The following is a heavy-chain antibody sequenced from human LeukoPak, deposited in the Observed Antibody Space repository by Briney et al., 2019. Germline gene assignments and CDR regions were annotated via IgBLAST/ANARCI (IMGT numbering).Heavy chain of an antibody. Sequence: ASVKVSCKASVYTFTSYGISWVRQAPGQGLEWMGWISAYNGNTNYAQKLQGRVTMTTDTSTSTAYMELRSLRSDDTAVYYCARDFNEYSSGSDAFDIWGQGTMVTVSS. V-gene: IGHV1-18*01. CDR3: ARDFNEYSSGSDAFDI. CDR2: ISAYNGNT. J-gene: IGHJ3*02. D-gene: IGHD6-19*01. CDR1: VYTFTSYG.